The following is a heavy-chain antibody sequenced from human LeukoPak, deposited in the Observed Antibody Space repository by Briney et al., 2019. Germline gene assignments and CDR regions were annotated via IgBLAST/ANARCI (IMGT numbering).Heavy chain of an antibody. Sequence: ASVKVSCKASGYTFTGYYMHWVRQAPGQGLEWMGWINPNSGGTNYAQKFQGRVTMTRDTSISTAYMELSRLRSDDTAVYYCARDIVWSGYPTFHYWGQGTLVTVSS. V-gene: IGHV1-2*02. D-gene: IGHD3-3*01. CDR1: GYTFTGYY. CDR2: INPNSGGT. CDR3: ARDIVWSGYPTFHY. J-gene: IGHJ4*02.